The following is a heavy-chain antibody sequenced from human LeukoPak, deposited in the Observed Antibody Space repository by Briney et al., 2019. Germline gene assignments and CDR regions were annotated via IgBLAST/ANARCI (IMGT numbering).Heavy chain of an antibody. D-gene: IGHD3-10*01. CDR2: VWHDGSNK. V-gene: IGHV3-33*01. J-gene: IGHJ4*02. CDR3: ARELFGSGSCPDY. CDR1: GFTFSSYA. Sequence: PGRSLGLSCTALGFTFSSYAIHWIRQAPGKGLEWVALVWHDGSNKYYADSVKGRFTISRDDSKNTVYLQMNSLRAEDTAVYYCARELFGSGSCPDYWGQGTLVTVSS.